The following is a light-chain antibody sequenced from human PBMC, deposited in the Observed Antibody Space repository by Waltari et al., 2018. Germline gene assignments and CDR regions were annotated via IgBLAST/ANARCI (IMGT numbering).Light chain of an antibody. J-gene: IGKJ2*01. CDR3: QQYGSAPYT. CDR1: QSVTSSY. V-gene: IGKV3-20*01. Sequence: EIVLTQSPGTLSLSPGERATLSCRASQSVTSSYLAWYQQKPGQAPRLLIFGASSRATGIPDRFSGSGSGTDFTRTISRLEPEDFAVYYGQQYGSAPYTFGQGTKLEI. CDR2: GAS.